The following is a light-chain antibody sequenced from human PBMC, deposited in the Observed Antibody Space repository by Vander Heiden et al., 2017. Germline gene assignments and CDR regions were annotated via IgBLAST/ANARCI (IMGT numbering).Light chain of an antibody. CDR3: QQSYSTLLT. Sequence: DIQMTQSPSSLSASVGDGVTITCRASQSISSYLNWYQQKPGKAPKLLIYAASSLQSGVPSRFSGSGSGTDFTLTISSLQPTDFATYYCQQSYSTLLTFGGGTKVEIK. CDR2: AAS. V-gene: IGKV1-39*01. CDR1: QSISSY. J-gene: IGKJ4*01.